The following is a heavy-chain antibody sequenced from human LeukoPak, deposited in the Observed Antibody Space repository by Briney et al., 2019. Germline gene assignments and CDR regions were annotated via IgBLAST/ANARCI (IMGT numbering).Heavy chain of an antibody. V-gene: IGHV1-2*02. Sequence: ASVKVSCKASGYTFTGYYIHWVRQAPGQGLEWMGWINPNSGGTNYAQKFQGRVTMTRDTSISTAYMELSRLRSDDTAVYYCAVRGVAAAGTYFQHWGQGTLVTVSS. J-gene: IGHJ1*01. CDR1: GYTFTGYY. CDR2: INPNSGGT. D-gene: IGHD6-13*01. CDR3: AVRGVAAAGTYFQH.